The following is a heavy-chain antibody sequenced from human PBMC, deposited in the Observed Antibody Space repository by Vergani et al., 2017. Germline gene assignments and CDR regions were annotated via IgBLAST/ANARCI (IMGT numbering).Heavy chain of an antibody. J-gene: IGHJ4*02. V-gene: IGHV7-4-1*02. Sequence: QVQLVQSGSELKKPGASVKVSCKASGYTFTTFAMNWVRQAPGQGLEWMGWINTNTGNPTYAQGFTERFVFSLDTSVTTAYLQISSLKAEDTAVYYCARATRSMVRGLTYYFDYWGQGTLVTVSS. CDR3: ARATRSMVRGLTYYFDY. CDR1: GYTFTTFA. D-gene: IGHD3-10*01. CDR2: INTNTGNP.